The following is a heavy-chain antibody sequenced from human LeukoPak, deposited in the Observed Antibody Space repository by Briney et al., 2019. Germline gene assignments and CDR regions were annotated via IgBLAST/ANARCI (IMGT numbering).Heavy chain of an antibody. CDR3: ARYSSPYYFYYYMDV. CDR1: GFIFSSHS. V-gene: IGHV3-48*01. J-gene: IGHJ6*03. Sequence: GGSPRLSCAASGFIFSSHSMSWVRQTPGKGLEWISYISSSSKTTHYVDSVKGRATISRDNAKNSLYLHMNSLRGEDTGVYYCARYSSPYYFYYYMDVWGKGTTVTVSS. CDR2: ISSSSKTT. D-gene: IGHD4-11*01.